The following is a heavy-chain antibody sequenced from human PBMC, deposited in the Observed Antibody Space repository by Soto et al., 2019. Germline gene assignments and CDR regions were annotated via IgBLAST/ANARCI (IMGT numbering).Heavy chain of an antibody. V-gene: IGHV3-48*02. CDR3: ARVRGYYYGSGSYPPNWFDP. D-gene: IGHD3-10*01. CDR2: ISSSSSTI. CDR1: GFTFSSYS. Sequence: GGSLRLSCAASGFTFSSYSMNWVRQAPGKGLEWVSYISSSSSTIYYADSVKGRFTISRDNAKNSLYLQMNSLRDEDTAVYYCARVRGYYYGSGSYPPNWFDPWGQGTLVTVSS. J-gene: IGHJ5*02.